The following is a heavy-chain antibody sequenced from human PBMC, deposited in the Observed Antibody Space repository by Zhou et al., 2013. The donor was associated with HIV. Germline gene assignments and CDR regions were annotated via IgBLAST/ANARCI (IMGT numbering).Heavy chain of an antibody. CDR3: ARLPVWIGELWKGWFDP. CDR1: GGSISSHY. Sequence: VQLQESGPGLVKPSETLSLTCTVSGGSISSHYWSWIRQPPGKGLEWIGYIYNSGSTNYNPSLKSRVTISVGTSKNQFSLKLSSVTAADTAVYYCARLPVWIGELWKGWFDPWGQGTRVTVSS. V-gene: IGHV4-59*11. CDR2: IYNSGST. J-gene: IGHJ5*02. D-gene: IGHD3-10*01.